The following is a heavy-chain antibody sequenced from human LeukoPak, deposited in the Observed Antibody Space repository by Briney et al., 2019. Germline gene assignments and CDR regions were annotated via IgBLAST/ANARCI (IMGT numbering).Heavy chain of an antibody. V-gene: IGHV3-7*03. CDR2: IKQDGSEK. CDR1: GFTYSSYW. CDR3: AKDIGGAVAGIFDY. D-gene: IGHD6-19*01. J-gene: IGHJ4*02. Sequence: PGGSLRLSCAASGFTYSSYWMSWVRQAPGKGLEWVANIKQDGSEKYYVDSVKGRFTISRDNAKNSLYLQMNSLRAEDMALYYCAKDIGGAVAGIFDYWGQGTLVTVSS.